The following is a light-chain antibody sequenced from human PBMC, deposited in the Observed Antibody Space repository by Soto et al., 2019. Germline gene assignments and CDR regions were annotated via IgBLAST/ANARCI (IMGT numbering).Light chain of an antibody. CDR2: DAS. CDR3: QQYGISPWT. J-gene: IGKJ1*01. V-gene: IGKV3-20*01. Sequence: EAGLRQLPGTLSLSHGERATLSCRASQTVRNNYLAWYQQKPGQAPRLLIYDASSRATGIPDRFSGGGSGTDFTLTISRLEPEDFAVYYCQQYGISPWTFGEGTKVDIK. CDR1: QTVRNNY.